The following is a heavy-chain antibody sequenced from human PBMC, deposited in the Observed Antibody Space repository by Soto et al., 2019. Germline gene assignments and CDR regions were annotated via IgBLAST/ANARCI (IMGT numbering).Heavy chain of an antibody. CDR3: ARAGIVVVVAASPPGMDV. Sequence: LSLTCTVSGGSISSTIYYWGWIRQHPGKGLEWIGYIYYSGSTYYNPSLKSRVTISVDTSKNQFSLKLSSVTAADTAVYYCARAGIVVVVAASPPGMDVWGQGTTVTSP. CDR1: GGSISSTIYY. CDR2: IYYSGST. J-gene: IGHJ6*02. D-gene: IGHD2-15*01. V-gene: IGHV4-31*03.